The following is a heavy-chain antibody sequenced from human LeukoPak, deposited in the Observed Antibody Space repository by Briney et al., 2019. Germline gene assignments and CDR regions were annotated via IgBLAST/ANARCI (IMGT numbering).Heavy chain of an antibody. CDR2: ISYDGSNK. Sequence: GRSLRLSCAASGVTFSSYAMHCGREAPGKGLGWGAVISYDGSNKYYADSVKGRFTISRDNSKNTLYLQMNSPRAEDTAVYYCAREGGTQQLAGIDYWGQGTLVTVSS. CDR3: AREGGTQQLAGIDY. CDR1: GVTFSSYA. D-gene: IGHD6-13*01. J-gene: IGHJ4*02. V-gene: IGHV3-30-3*01.